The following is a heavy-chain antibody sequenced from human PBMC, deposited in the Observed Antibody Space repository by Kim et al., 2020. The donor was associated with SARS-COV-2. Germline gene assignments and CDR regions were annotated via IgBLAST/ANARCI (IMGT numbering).Heavy chain of an antibody. CDR1: GFTFDDYA. CDR3: AKDRAQGFLRYYFDY. Sequence: GGSLRLSCAASGFTFDDYAMHWVRQAPGKGLEWVSGISWNSGSIGYADSVKGRFTISRDNAKNSLYLQMNSLRAEDTALYYCAKDRAQGFLRYYFDYWGQGTLVTVSS. D-gene: IGHD3-16*01. J-gene: IGHJ4*02. CDR2: ISWNSGSI. V-gene: IGHV3-9*01.